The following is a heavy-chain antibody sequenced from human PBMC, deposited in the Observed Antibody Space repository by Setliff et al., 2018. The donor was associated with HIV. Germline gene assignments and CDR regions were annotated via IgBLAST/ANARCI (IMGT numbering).Heavy chain of an antibody. CDR3: ARAQPSEPSSG. D-gene: IGHD3-22*01. Sequence: GGSLRLSCAASGFTFSSYWMHWVRQAPGKGLVWVSSINSAGSSTNYADSVKGRFTISRDNAKNTLYLQMNSLRAEDTAVYYCARAQPSEPSSGWGQGTLVTVS. CDR1: GFTFSSYW. V-gene: IGHV3-74*01. CDR2: INSAGSST. J-gene: IGHJ4*02.